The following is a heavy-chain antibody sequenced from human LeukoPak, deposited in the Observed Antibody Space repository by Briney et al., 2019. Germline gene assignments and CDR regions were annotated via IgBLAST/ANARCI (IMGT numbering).Heavy chain of an antibody. CDR2: IGGSSGKT. D-gene: IGHD3-10*01. J-gene: IGHJ5*02. V-gene: IGHV3-23*01. CDR3: AKQPYQYVSGSPSWFDP. Sequence: GGSLRLSCAASGFIFSNYAMTWVRQAPGKGLEWVSGIGGSSGKTFYADSVKGRFTISRDNSKNTLYLQMNTLRGEDTAVHFCAKQPYQYVSGSPSWFDPWGQGTLVTVSS. CDR1: GFIFSNYA.